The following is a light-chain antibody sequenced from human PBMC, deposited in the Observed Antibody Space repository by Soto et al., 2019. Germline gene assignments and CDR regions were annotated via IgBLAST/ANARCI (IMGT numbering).Light chain of an antibody. Sequence: DIQMTQSPSTLSASVGDRVTITCRASQTIGTSLAWYQQKPGKAPKLLIYLASYLQSGVPARFSGSGSATDFTLSISSLQPDDFATYYCQQYGSYSRPFGQGTKVDIK. J-gene: IGKJ1*01. V-gene: IGKV1-5*03. CDR2: LAS. CDR1: QTIGTS. CDR3: QQYGSYSRP.